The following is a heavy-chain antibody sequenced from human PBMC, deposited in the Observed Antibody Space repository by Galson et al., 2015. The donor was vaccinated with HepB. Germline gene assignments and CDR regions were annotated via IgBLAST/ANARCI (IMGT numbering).Heavy chain of an antibody. CDR2: ISSSSSYI. D-gene: IGHD3-3*01. V-gene: IGHV3-21*01. Sequence: SLRLSCAASGFTFSSYSMNWVRQAPGKGLEWVSSISSSSSYIYYADSVKGRFTISRDNAKNSLYLQMNSLRAEDTAVYYCARSWWSGYYRVTNFDYWGQGTLVTVSS. CDR1: GFTFSSYS. J-gene: IGHJ4*02. CDR3: ARSWWSGYYRVTNFDY.